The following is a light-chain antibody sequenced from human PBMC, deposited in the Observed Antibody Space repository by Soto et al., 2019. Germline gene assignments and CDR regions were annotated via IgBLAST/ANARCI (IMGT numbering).Light chain of an antibody. CDR1: SSDVGGYNY. CDR2: EVT. V-gene: IGLV2-8*01. Sequence: QSALTQPPSASGSPGQSVTISCTGTSSDVGGYNYVSWYQQYPGRAPKLMIYEVTNRPSGVPDRFSGSKSGNTASLTVSGLLAEDEADYYCSSSAASNNFYFVFGGGTKLTVL. J-gene: IGLJ3*02. CDR3: SSSAASNNFYFV.